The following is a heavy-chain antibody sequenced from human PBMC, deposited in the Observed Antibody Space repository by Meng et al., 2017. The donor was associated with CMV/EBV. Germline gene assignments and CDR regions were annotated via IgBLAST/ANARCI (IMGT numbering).Heavy chain of an antibody. CDR2: ISSSSTI. V-gene: IGHV3-69-1*02. D-gene: IGHD3-3*01. J-gene: IGHJ6*02. CDR3: ARDNIRLITIDYYYYYGMDV. Sequence: GESLKISCAAPGFTFSDYYMNWVRQAPGKGLEWVSSISSSSTIYYADSVKGRFTISRDNAKNSLYLQMNSLRAEDTAVYYCARDNIRLITIDYYYYYGMDVWGQGTTVTVSS. CDR1: GFTFSDYY.